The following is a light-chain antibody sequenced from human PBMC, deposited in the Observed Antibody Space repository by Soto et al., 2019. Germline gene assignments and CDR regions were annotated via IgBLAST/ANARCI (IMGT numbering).Light chain of an antibody. J-gene: IGKJ3*01. CDR2: AAS. CDR3: KKTYSTPFT. CDR1: QTISNY. V-gene: IGKV1-39*01. Sequence: DIQMTQSPSSLSASVGDRVTITCRASQTISNYLNWYQEKPGKAPKLLFYAASNLQSGVPSRFIGSGSGTDFTLTITNLQPEDFANYYCKKTYSTPFTFGPDTNVDVK.